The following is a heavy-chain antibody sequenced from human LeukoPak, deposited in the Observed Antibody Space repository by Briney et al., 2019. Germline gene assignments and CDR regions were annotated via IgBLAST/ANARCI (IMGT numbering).Heavy chain of an antibody. CDR3: ARGRPHGNDY. J-gene: IGHJ4*02. CDR2: IASDGSST. V-gene: IGHV3-74*01. D-gene: IGHD4-23*01. Sequence: GGSLRLSCAASGFTFSSYWMNWVRQAPGKGLVWVSRIASDGSSTTYADSVKGRFSISRDNAKNTLYLQMNSLRVEDTAVYYCARGRPHGNDYWGQGALVTVSS. CDR1: GFTFSSYW.